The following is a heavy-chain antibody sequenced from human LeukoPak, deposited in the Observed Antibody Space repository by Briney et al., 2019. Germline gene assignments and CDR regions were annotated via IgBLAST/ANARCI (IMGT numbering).Heavy chain of an antibody. CDR1: GASISRSRYY. CDR3: ARHKGDPVAGTYNWFDP. J-gene: IGHJ5*02. CDR2: IDFSGSN. D-gene: IGHD6-19*01. V-gene: IGHV4-39*01. Sequence: SETLSLTCTVSGASISRSRYYWGWIRQPPGKGLEWIGSIDFSGSNSYNPSLKSRGAISVDTSKNQFSLKLSSVTAADTAVYYCARHKGDPVAGTYNWFDPWGQGTLVTVSS.